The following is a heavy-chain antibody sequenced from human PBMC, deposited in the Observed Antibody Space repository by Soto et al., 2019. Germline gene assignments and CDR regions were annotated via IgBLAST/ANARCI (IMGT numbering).Heavy chain of an antibody. CDR2: ISGSGGST. V-gene: IGHV3-23*01. CDR3: AKDLYGDYDWSY. D-gene: IGHD4-17*01. CDR1: GFTFSSYA. J-gene: IGHJ4*02. Sequence: GGSLILSCAASGFTFSSYAMSWVRQAPGKGLEWVSAISGSGGSTYYADSVKGRFTISRDNSKNTLYLQMNSLRAEDTAVYYCAKDLYGDYDWSYWGQGSLDTVSS.